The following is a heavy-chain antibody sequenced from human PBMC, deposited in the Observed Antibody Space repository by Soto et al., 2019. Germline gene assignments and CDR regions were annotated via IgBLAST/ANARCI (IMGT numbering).Heavy chain of an antibody. CDR2: IIPIFGTA. CDR1: GGTFSSYA. V-gene: IGHV1-69*13. Sequence: ASVKVSCKASGGTFSSYAISWVRQAPGQGLEWMGGIIPIFGTANYAQKFQGRVTITADESTSTAYMELSSLRSEDTAVYYCARGGGCSGGSCSPPYYYYYGMDVWGQGTTVTVSS. D-gene: IGHD2-15*01. CDR3: ARGGGCSGGSCSPPYYYYYGMDV. J-gene: IGHJ6*02.